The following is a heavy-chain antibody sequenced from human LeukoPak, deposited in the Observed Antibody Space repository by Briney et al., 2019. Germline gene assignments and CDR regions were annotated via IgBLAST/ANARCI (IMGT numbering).Heavy chain of an antibody. CDR1: GFTFSSYA. D-gene: IGHD3-22*01. V-gene: IGHV3-30*18. J-gene: IGHJ4*02. Sequence: GRSLRLSCAASGFTFSSYAMHWVRQGPGKELKWVAVISYDGSNEYYADSMKGRFTISRDNSKNTLYLQMNSLRAEDTAVYYCAKWMYYYDSSGFDYWGQGTLVTVSS. CDR3: AKWMYYYDSSGFDY. CDR2: ISYDGSNE.